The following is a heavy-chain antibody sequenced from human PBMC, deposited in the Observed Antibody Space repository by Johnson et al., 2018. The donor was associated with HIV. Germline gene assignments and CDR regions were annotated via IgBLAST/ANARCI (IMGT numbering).Heavy chain of an antibody. CDR3: ALSGGAAAYDAFDI. Sequence: MQLVASGGGLVKPGGSLRLSCAASGFTFINDWMSWVRQAPGKGLEWVGRIKSKTDGGTTDYAAPVKGRFTISRDDSKNTLYLQMNRLRAEDTAVYYCALSGGAAAYDAFDIWGQGTMVTVSS. V-gene: IGHV3-15*05. J-gene: IGHJ3*02. CDR1: GFTFINDW. CDR2: IKSKTDGGTT. D-gene: IGHD6-13*01.